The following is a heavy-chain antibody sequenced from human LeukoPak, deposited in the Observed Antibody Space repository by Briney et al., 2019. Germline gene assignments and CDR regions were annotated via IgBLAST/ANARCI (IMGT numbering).Heavy chain of an antibody. J-gene: IGHJ4*02. D-gene: IGHD3-10*01. CDR3: ARLWFGEDY. V-gene: IGHV3-23*01. CDR2: ISGSGGST. CDR1: GFTFSSYG. Sequence: GGSPTLSCAASGFTFSSYGLSWVRQAPGKGLEWVSAISGSGGSTYYADSVKGRFTISRDNSKNTLYLQRNSLRAEDTAVYYCARLWFGEDYWGQGTLVTVSS.